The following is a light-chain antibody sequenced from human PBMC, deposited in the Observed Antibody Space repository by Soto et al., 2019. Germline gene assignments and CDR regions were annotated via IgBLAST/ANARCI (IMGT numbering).Light chain of an antibody. J-gene: IGKJ1*01. CDR1: QSITTN. V-gene: IGKV3-15*01. Sequence: EVVMTQSPVTLSVSPGERATLSCRASQSITTNLAWYQQKPGQAPRLLIYGASTRATGVPARFSGSGSGTQFTLTINSLQSEDFAVYYCQQYNDWPPKRTFGQGTRVDFK. CDR3: QQYNDWPPKRT. CDR2: GAS.